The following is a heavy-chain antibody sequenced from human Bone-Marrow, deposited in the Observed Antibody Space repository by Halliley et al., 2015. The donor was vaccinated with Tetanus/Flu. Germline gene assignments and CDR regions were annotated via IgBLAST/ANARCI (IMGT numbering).Heavy chain of an antibody. V-gene: IGHV3-64D*09. CDR2: IGNNGGRT. D-gene: IGHD3-16*01. CDR3: ARDRPGGGYGMDV. J-gene: IGHJ6*02. CDR1: GFTFSSYP. Sequence: SLRLSCSASGFTFSSYPMHWVRQAPGKGLEYVSGIGNNGGRTYHADSVKDRFTISRDNSKNLLYLQLSSLRAEDTAVYYCARDRPGGGYGMDVWGQGTTVTVSS.